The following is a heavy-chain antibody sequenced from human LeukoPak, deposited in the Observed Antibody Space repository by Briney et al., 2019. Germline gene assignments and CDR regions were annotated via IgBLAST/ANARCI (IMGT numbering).Heavy chain of an antibody. J-gene: IGHJ4*02. Sequence: QTGGSLRLSCAASGFTVSSNYMSWVRQAPGKGLEWVSVVYSGGSTYYADSVKGRFTLSRDNSKNTLYLQMNSLRAEDTAVYYCARDRGYSGYDPIGLIDYWGQGTLVTVSS. CDR2: VYSGGST. CDR3: ARDRGYSGYDPIGLIDY. CDR1: GFTVSSNY. D-gene: IGHD5-12*01. V-gene: IGHV3-66*01.